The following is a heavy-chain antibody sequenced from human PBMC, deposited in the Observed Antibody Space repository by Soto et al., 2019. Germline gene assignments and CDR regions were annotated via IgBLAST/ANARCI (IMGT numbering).Heavy chain of an antibody. CDR2: IYYSGST. CDR1: GGSISSGGYY. CDR3: ARGQLEREYYYYGMDV. V-gene: IGHV4-31*03. Sequence: PLETLSLTCTVSGGSISSGGYYWSWIRQHPGKGLEWIGYIYYSGSTYYNPSLKSRVTISVDTSKNQFSLKLSSVTAADTAVYYCARGQLEREYYYYGMDVWGQGTTVTVSS. D-gene: IGHD1-1*01. J-gene: IGHJ6*02.